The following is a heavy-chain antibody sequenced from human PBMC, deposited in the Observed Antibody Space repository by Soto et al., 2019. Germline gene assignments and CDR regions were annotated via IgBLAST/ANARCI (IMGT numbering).Heavy chain of an antibody. CDR3: ARDNKIPSNAIHDGR. D-gene: IGHD2-2*01. CDR1: GYTFTDYF. CDR2: INPNSGGT. J-gene: IGHJ4*02. V-gene: IGHV1-2*02. Sequence: VEMVQSGAEVKKPGASVRVSCKASGYTFTDYFIHWVRQAPGQGLEWMGWINPNSGGTNYAQKFQGRVTMNRETSIKTVYVDLSRLRSDDTAKYYCARDNKIPSNAIHDGRWGQGNLVTV.